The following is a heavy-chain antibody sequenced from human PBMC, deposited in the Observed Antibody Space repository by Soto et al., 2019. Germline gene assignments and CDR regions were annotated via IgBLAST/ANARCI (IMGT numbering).Heavy chain of an antibody. CDR3: ARVMGRSRHKGNYYYGMDV. CDR1: GGSISSYY. J-gene: IGHJ6*02. CDR2: IYYSGST. Sequence: SETLSLTCTVSGGSISSYYWSWIRQPPGKGLEWIWYIYYSGSTNYNPSLKSRVTISVDTSKNQFSLKLSSVTAADTAVYYCARVMGRSRHKGNYYYGMDVGGQGTTVPVSS. D-gene: IGHD3-10*01. V-gene: IGHV4-59*01.